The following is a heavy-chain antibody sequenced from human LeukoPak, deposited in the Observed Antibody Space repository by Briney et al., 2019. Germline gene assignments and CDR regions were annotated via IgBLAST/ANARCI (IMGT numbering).Heavy chain of an antibody. CDR2: IYYSGST. V-gene: IGHV4-59*01. J-gene: IGHJ3*02. D-gene: IGHD6-19*01. CDR1: GGSISSYY. CDR3: AMDSVWLIDAFDI. Sequence: SETLSLTCTVSGGSISSYYWSWIRQPPGKGLEWIGYIYYSGSTNYNPSLKSRVTISVDTSKNQFSLKLSSVTAADTAVYYCAMDSVWLIDAFDIWGQGTMVTVSS.